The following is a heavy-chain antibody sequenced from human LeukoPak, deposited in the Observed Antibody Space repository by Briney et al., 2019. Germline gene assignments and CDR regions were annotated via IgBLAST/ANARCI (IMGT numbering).Heavy chain of an antibody. V-gene: IGHV4-59*11. J-gene: IGHJ5*01. D-gene: IGHD5-18*01. Sequence: SETLSLTCTVSGGSITSHYWNWIRQPLGKGLEWIGNIYYSGSTNYNPSLKSRVTISVDTSKNQFSLKMSSVTAADTAVYYCARGGYTNGFDCWGQGALVTVSS. CDR1: GGSITSHY. CDR2: IYYSGST. CDR3: ARGGYTNGFDC.